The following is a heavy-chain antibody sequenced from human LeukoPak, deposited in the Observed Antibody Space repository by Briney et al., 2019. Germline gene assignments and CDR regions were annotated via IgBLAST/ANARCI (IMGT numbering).Heavy chain of an antibody. CDR1: GYSFTSYW. CDR2: IYPGDSDT. Sequence: GESLKISCKGSGYSFTSYWIGWVRQMPGKGLERMGIIYPGDSDTRYSPSFQGQVTISADKSISTAYLQWSSLKASDTAMYYCARRGIAVAAHPDYWGQGTLVTVSS. D-gene: IGHD6-19*01. J-gene: IGHJ4*02. CDR3: ARRGIAVAAHPDY. V-gene: IGHV5-51*01.